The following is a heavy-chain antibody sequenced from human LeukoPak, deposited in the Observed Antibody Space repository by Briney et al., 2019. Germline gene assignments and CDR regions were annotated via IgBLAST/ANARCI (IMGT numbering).Heavy chain of an antibody. Sequence: SVKVSCKTSGFTFGTSTIQWVRQAPGQGLEWIGWIVVSSGYREYAQKLQKRVTITTDMSTSTSYLELRSLEFEDTAVYYCAAEGYEGQCCWFDPWGRGTLVTVSS. CDR3: AAEGYEGQCCWFDP. D-gene: IGHD6-13*01. J-gene: IGHJ5*02. V-gene: IGHV1-58*02. CDR1: GFTFGTST. CDR2: IVVSSGYR.